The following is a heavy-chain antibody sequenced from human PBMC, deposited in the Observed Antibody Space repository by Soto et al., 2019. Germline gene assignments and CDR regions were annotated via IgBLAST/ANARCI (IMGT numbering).Heavy chain of an antibody. Sequence: SETLSLTCTVSGGSVSSGSYYWSWIRQPPGKGLEWIGYIYYSGSTNYNPSLKSRVTISVDTSKNQFSLKLSSVTAADTAVYYCARSRSCSGGSCYIVGWFDPWGQGTLVTVSS. CDR1: GGSVSSGSYY. J-gene: IGHJ5*02. CDR3: ARSRSCSGGSCYIVGWFDP. D-gene: IGHD2-15*01. V-gene: IGHV4-61*01. CDR2: IYYSGST.